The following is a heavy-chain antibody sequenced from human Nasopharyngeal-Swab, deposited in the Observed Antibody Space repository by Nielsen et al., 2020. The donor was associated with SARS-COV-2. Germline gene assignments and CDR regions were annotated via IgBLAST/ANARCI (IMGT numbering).Heavy chain of an antibody. Sequence: GESLKISCETSGFDFGSHAMSWVRQAPGKGLEWVSSISGSGDITYYADSVKGRFTISRDNAKNSLFLQMNSLRAEDTAVYYCARGYDFRSGSNAFDIWGQGTMVTVSS. CDR1: GFDFGSHA. V-gene: IGHV3-23*01. CDR2: ISGSGDIT. J-gene: IGHJ3*02. D-gene: IGHD3-3*01. CDR3: ARGYDFRSGSNAFDI.